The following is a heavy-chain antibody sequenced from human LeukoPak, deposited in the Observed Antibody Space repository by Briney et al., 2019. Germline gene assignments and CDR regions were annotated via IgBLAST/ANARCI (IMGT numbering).Heavy chain of an antibody. J-gene: IGHJ2*01. CDR1: GYTFTSYW. V-gene: IGHV5-51*01. CDR2: IYPGDSDT. CDR3: AIQYSNRYFDI. D-gene: IGHD4-11*01. Sequence: GESLKISCKGSGYTFTSYWIGWVRQMPGKGLEWMGIIYPGDSDTRYSPSFQGQVSFSADKSTTTAYLQWTSLKASETAMYYCAIQYSNRYFDIWGRGTLVSVSS.